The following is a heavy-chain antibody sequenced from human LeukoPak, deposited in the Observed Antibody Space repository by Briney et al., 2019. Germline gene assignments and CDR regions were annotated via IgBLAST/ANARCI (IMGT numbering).Heavy chain of an antibody. Sequence: SETLSLTCAVYGGSFSGYYWSWIRQPPGKGQEWIGEINHSGSTNYNPSLKSRVTISVDTSKNQFSLKLSSVTAADTAVYYCARGITMVRGADLWGQGTLVTVSS. D-gene: IGHD3-10*01. CDR3: ARGITMVRGADL. V-gene: IGHV4-34*01. CDR2: INHSGST. CDR1: GGSFSGYY. J-gene: IGHJ4*02.